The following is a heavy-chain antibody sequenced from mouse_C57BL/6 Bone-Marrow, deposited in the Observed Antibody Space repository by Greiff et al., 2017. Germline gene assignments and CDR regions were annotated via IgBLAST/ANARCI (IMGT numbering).Heavy chain of an antibody. CDR3: TEGSTPYYGSPFAY. V-gene: IGHV6-3*01. D-gene: IGHD1-1*01. Sequence: EVNVVESGGGLVQPGGSMKLSCVASGFTFSNYWMNWVRQSPEKGLEWVAQIRLKSDNYATHYAESGKGRFTISRDDSKSCVFLQMNHLSAEDTGIYYCTEGSTPYYGSPFAYWGQGTLVTVSA. J-gene: IGHJ3*01. CDR1: GFTFSNYW. CDR2: IRLKSDNYAT.